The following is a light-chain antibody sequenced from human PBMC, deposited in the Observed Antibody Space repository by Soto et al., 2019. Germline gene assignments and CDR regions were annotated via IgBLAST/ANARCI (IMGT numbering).Light chain of an antibody. V-gene: IGLV2-14*01. Sequence: ALTQPASVSGSPGQSITISCTGTSSDVGGYNYVSWYQQHPGKAPKLMIYDVSNRPSGVSNRFSGSKSGNTASLTISGLQAEDEADYYCSSYTSSSTPLVFGGGTKLTVL. CDR1: SSDVGGYNY. J-gene: IGLJ2*01. CDR3: SSYTSSSTPLV. CDR2: DVS.